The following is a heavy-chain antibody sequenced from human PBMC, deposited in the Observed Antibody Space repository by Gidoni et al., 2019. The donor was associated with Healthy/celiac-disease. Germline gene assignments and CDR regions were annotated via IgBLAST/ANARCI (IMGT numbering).Heavy chain of an antibody. CDR1: GFTFSSYA. CDR2: ISYAGSNK. V-gene: IGHV3-30-3*01. CDR3: ARDLGEATIKNLFDY. D-gene: IGHD5-12*01. J-gene: IGHJ4*02. Sequence: QVQLVESGGGVVQPGRSLRLSCAASGFTFSSYAMHWVRQAPGQGLEWVAVISYAGSNKYYADSVKGRFTISRDNSKNTLYLQMNILRAEDTAVYYCARDLGEATIKNLFDYWGQGTLVTVSS.